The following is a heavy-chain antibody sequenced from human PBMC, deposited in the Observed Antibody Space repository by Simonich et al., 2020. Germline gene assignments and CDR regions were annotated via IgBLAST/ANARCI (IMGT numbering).Heavy chain of an antibody. J-gene: IGHJ2*01. V-gene: IGHV1-2*02. CDR1: GYTFTGYY. D-gene: IGHD6-6*01. CDR2: INPNRGGT. CDR3: ARVEYSSSGYFDL. Sequence: QVQLVQSGAEVKKPGASVKVSCKASGYTFTGYYMHWVRQAPGQGLEGRGMINPNRGGTNYAKKFQGRGTMTRDTSISTASMELSRLRSDDTAVYYCARVEYSSSGYFDLWGRGTLVTVSS.